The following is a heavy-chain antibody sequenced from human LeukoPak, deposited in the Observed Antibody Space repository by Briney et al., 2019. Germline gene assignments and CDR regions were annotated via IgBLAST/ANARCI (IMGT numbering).Heavy chain of an antibody. CDR3: AVDSPEPYYYGMDV. V-gene: IGHV1-69*13. Sequence: SVKVSCKASGGXFSSYAISWVRQAPGQGLEWMGGIIPIFGTANYAQKFQGRVTITADESTSTAYMELSSLRSEDTAVYYCAVDSPEPYYYGMDVWGQGTTVTVSS. CDR1: GGXFSSYA. D-gene: IGHD1-14*01. J-gene: IGHJ6*02. CDR2: IIPIFGTA.